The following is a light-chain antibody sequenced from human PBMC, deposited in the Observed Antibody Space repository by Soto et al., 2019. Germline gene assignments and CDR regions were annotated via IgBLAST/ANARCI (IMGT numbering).Light chain of an antibody. V-gene: IGKV3-15*01. J-gene: IGKJ1*01. CDR2: GAS. CDR1: QSVDGD. CDR3: QQYHQWPRT. Sequence: VEMTQSPASLSVSPGQRVTLSCRASQSVDGDLAWFQQKPGQAPRLLMSGASTRAAGIPDRFSGSGSGTDFTLTISSLQSDDFAAYYCQQYHQWPRTFGRGTKVENK.